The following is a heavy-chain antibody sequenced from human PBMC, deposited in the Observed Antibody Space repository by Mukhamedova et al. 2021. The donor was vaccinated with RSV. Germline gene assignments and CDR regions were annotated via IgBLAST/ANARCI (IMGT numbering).Heavy chain of an antibody. J-gene: IGHJ4*02. D-gene: IGHD6-13*01. CDR3: ASRGGFRGVYNY. V-gene: IGHV4-34*01. Sequence: GEVNYSGDGNYNPSLKSRVTISLDTSKNQFSLKLTSVTAADTAVYYCASRGGFRGVYNYLGQGTPGT. CDR2: VNYSGDG.